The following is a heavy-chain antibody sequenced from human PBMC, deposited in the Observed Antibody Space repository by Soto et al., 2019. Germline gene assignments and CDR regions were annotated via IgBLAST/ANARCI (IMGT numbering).Heavy chain of an antibody. CDR1: GGTFSSYA. CDR2: IIPIFGTA. Sequence: QVQLVQSGAEVKKPGSSVKVSCKTSGGTFSSYAFSWVRQAPGQGLEWMGGIIPIFGTANYAQKFQGRVTITADESTSTAYMELSSLRSEDTAVYYCARGGSSPTNSSSGMDVWGQGTTVTVSS. V-gene: IGHV1-69*12. D-gene: IGHD6-6*01. J-gene: IGHJ6*02. CDR3: ARGGSSPTNSSSGMDV.